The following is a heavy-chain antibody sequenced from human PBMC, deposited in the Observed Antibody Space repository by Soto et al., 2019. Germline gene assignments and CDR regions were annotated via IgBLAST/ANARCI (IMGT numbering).Heavy chain of an antibody. Sequence: QVQLLQSGAELRKPGASVKVSCKTSGYTFTTYFIHWVRQAPGQGLEWLGWINVDSGDTKSADEFKGRVTMTRDTSITTADMELTSLTSDDTAVYYCARGGFSYDSSGSPFDLWGQGTLVIVSS. CDR2: INVDSGDT. CDR3: ARGGFSYDSSGSPFDL. V-gene: IGHV1-2*07. D-gene: IGHD3-22*01. J-gene: IGHJ5*02. CDR1: GYTFTTYF.